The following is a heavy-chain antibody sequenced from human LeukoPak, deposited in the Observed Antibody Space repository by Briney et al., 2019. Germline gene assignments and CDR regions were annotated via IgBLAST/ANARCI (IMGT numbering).Heavy chain of an antibody. D-gene: IGHD3-10*01. V-gene: IGHV1-3*01. CDR2: INAGNGNT. Sequence: GASVKVSCKASGSTFTSYAMHWVRQAPGQRLEWMGWINAGNGNTKYSQKFQGRGTITRDTSASTAYMELSSLRSEDTAVYYCARVGLLWFGELLFYWGQGTLVTVSS. CDR1: GSTFTSYA. J-gene: IGHJ4*02. CDR3: ARVGLLWFGELLFY.